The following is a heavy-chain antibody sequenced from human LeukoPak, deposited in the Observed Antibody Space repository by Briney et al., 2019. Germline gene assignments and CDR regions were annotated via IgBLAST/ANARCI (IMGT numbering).Heavy chain of an antibody. CDR2: MKEDGSVK. Sequence: PGGSLRLSCAASGFIFSSYWMAWVRQAPGKGLEWVANMKEDGSVKHCVDSVKGRFAISRDNARNSLFLQMDSLRAEDTAVYYCAGGKGWLIDDWGQGTLVTVSS. J-gene: IGHJ4*02. CDR1: GFIFSSYW. CDR3: AGGKGWLIDD. V-gene: IGHV3-7*01. D-gene: IGHD3-22*01.